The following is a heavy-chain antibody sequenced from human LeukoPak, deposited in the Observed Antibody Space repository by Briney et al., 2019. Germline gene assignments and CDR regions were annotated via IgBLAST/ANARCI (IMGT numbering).Heavy chain of an antibody. CDR2: ISSSSSYI. D-gene: IGHD4-17*01. CDR3: ARGAYGDQPGSHDY. J-gene: IGHJ4*02. Sequence: GGSLRLSCAASGFTFSSYSMNWVRQAPGKGLEWVSSISSSSSYIYYADSVKGRFTISRDNAKNSLYLQMNSLRAEDTAVYYCARGAYGDQPGSHDYWGQGTLVTVSS. V-gene: IGHV3-21*01. CDR1: GFTFSSYS.